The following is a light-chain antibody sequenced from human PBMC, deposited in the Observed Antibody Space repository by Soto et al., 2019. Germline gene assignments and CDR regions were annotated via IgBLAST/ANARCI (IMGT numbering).Light chain of an antibody. CDR1: QSVSGNN. CDR2: GAF. Sequence: EIVLTQSPGTLSFSPGERATLSCRASQSVSGNNLAWYQQKPGQAPRLLIYGAFSRATGIPDRFSGSGSGTEFTLAINRLEPGDSAVYFCQQYGGSPRTFGQGTKLEIK. V-gene: IGKV3-20*01. J-gene: IGKJ2*01. CDR3: QQYGGSPRT.